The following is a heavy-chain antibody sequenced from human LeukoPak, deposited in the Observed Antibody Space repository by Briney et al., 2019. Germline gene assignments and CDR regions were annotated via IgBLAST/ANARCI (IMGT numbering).Heavy chain of an antibody. V-gene: IGHV3-30*18. CDR2: ISGDGTNT. D-gene: IGHD3-10*01. CDR3: AKDAIRGVIVSYFDP. Sequence: GGSLRLSCTASGFTFSDYAIHWVRQAPGKGLEWVAVISGDGTNTFYGDSVKGRFTISRDNSNNTLFLQMSSLRADDTAVYYCAKDAIRGVIVSYFDPWGQGTRVTVSS. CDR1: GFTFSDYA. J-gene: IGHJ5*02.